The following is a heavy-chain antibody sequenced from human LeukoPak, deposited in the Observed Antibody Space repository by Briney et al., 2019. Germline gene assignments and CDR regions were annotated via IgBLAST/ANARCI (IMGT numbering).Heavy chain of an antibody. CDR1: GGSISSGGYF. CDR3: ARINYYGSGTYYASIDYGLDV. V-gene: IGHV4-30-2*01. J-gene: IGHJ6*02. Sequence: SETLSLTCAVSGGSISSGGYFWSWIRQPPGKGLEWIGHIYESSHALYNPSLKSRVSISGDKSKNQFSLRVNSVTAADTAIYYCARINYYGSGTYYASIDYGLDVWGPGTTVIVSS. CDR2: IYESSHA. D-gene: IGHD3-10*01.